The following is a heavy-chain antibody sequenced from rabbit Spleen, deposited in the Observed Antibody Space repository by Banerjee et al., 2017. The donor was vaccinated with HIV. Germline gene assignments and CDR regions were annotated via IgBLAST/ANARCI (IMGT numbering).Heavy chain of an antibody. CDR1: GFSFNSGYD. J-gene: IGHJ6*01. Sequence: QQLEESGGGLVKPGASLTLNCKASGFSFNSGYDMCWDRQAPGKGLEWIACIGAGSSGSTYSATWAKGRFTISKTSSTTVTLQMTSLTAADTATYFCARDTGTSFSTYGMDLWGQGTLVTVS. CDR3: ARDTGTSFSTYGMDL. CDR2: IGAGSSGST. V-gene: IGHV1S40*01. D-gene: IGHD8-1*01.